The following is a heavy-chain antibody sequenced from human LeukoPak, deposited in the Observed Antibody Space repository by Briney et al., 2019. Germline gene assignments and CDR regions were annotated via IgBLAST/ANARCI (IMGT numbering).Heavy chain of an antibody. CDR2: NYQSGST. V-gene: IGHV4-38-2*02. CDR3: ARLAGGRLDY. Sequence: SEALSLTCSVSSYSIRSGYYRGWIRQPPGKGLEWIGSNYQSGSTYYNPSLKSRVTISVDTSKNQFSLKLSSVTAADTAVYYCARLAGGRLDYWGQGALVTVSS. J-gene: IGHJ4*02. CDR1: SYSIRSGYY. D-gene: IGHD3-16*01.